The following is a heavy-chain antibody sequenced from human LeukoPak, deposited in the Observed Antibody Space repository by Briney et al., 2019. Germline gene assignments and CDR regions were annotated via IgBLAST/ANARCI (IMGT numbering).Heavy chain of an antibody. CDR1: GYTFTSYY. D-gene: IGHD1-26*01. Sequence: ASVKVSCKASGYTFTSYYMHWVRQAPGQGLEWMGIINPSGGSTSYAQKFQGRVIMTRETSISTAYMDLSRLRSDDTAVYYCARAPGIVGKLAYWGQGTLVIVSS. V-gene: IGHV1-46*01. CDR3: ARAPGIVGKLAY. CDR2: INPSGGST. J-gene: IGHJ4*02.